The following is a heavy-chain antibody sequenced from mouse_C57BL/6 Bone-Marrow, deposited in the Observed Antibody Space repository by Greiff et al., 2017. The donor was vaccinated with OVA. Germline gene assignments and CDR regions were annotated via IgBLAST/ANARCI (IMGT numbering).Heavy chain of an antibody. CDR2: IWRGGST. CDR3: AKNLIAMDY. J-gene: IGHJ4*01. Sequence: QVQLKQSGPGLVQPSQSLSITCTVSGFSLTSYGVHWVRQSPGKGLEWLGVIWRGGSTDYNAAFMSRLSITTDNSTSHVFFKMNSLQADDTAIYYCAKNLIAMDYWGQGTSVTVSS. V-gene: IGHV2-5*01. CDR1: GFSLTSYG.